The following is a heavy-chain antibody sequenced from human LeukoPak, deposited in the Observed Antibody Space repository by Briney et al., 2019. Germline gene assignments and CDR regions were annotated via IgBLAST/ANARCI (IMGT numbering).Heavy chain of an antibody. V-gene: IGHV4-34*01. CDR3: ATNPGGYCSSTSCYGEAP. J-gene: IGHJ5*02. Sequence: SETLSLTCAVSGGSFSGYYLSWIRQPPGKGLEWVGEINHNGGTKYNPSFESRLTISVDTSKRQFPLNLSSVTAADTAVYYCATNPGGYCSSTSCYGEAPWGQGTLVTVSS. CDR1: GGSFSGYY. CDR2: INHNGGT. D-gene: IGHD2-2*01.